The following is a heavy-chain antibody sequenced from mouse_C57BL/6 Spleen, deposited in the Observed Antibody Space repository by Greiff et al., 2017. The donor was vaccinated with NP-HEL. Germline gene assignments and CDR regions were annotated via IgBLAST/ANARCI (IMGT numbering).Heavy chain of an antibody. CDR3: ARSPRYSKGYFDY. J-gene: IGHJ2*01. V-gene: IGHV1-4*01. D-gene: IGHD2-5*01. Sequence: VQLQQSGAELARPGASVKMSCKASGYTFTSYTMHWVKQRPGQGLEWIGYINPSSGYTKYNQKFKDKATLTADKSSSTAYMQLSSLTSEDSAVYYCARSPRYSKGYFDYWGQGTTLTVSS. CDR2: INPSSGYT. CDR1: GYTFTSYT.